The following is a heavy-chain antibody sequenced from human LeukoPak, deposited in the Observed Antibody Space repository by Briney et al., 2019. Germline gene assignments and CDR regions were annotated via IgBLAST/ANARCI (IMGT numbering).Heavy chain of an antibody. D-gene: IGHD1-26*01. Sequence: GGSLRLSCAASGFTVSSNYMSWVRQAPGKGLEWVSVIYSGGSTYYADSVKGRFTISRDNSKNTLYLQMNSLRAEDTAVYYCARTTSGSYYGVDYWGQGTLVTVSS. J-gene: IGHJ4*02. CDR3: ARTTSGSYYGVDY. V-gene: IGHV3-66*01. CDR1: GFTVSSNY. CDR2: IYSGGST.